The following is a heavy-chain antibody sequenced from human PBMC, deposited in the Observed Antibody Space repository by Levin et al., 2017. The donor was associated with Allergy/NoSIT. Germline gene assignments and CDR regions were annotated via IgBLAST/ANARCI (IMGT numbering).Heavy chain of an antibody. V-gene: IGHV3-30*04. J-gene: IGHJ6*02. Sequence: SCAASGFTFSSYAMHWVRQAPGKGLEWVAVISYDGSNKYYADSVKGRFTISRDNSKNTLYLQMNSLRAEDTAVYYCAGGGIVVVPAALARTPNYYYYYGMDVWGQGTTVTVSS. CDR3: AGGGIVVVPAALARTPNYYYYYGMDV. CDR2: ISYDGSNK. CDR1: GFTFSSYA. D-gene: IGHD2-2*01.